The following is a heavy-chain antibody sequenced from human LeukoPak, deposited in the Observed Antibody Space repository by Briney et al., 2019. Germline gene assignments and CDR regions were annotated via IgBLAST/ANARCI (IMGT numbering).Heavy chain of an antibody. CDR3: ARGYYYSGTYRGYFDL. Sequence: SETLSLTCTVSGGSISSSSYYWGWIRQPPGKGLEWIGSIYYSGSTYYNPSLKSRVTISVDVSNNQFSLKLDSVTAADTALYYCARGYYYSGTYRGYFDLWGQGTLVTVSS. CDR1: GGSISSSSYY. V-gene: IGHV4-39*07. J-gene: IGHJ4*02. CDR2: IYYSGST. D-gene: IGHD3-10*01.